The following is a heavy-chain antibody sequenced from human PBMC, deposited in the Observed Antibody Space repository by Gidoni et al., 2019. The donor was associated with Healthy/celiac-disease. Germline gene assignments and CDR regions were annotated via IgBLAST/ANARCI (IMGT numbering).Heavy chain of an antibody. V-gene: IGHV3-33*05. CDR2: IQYDGNNK. CDR3: ARGFDVWGSLDY. D-gene: IGHD3-16*01. Sequence: QVQLVESGGGVVQPGRSLRLSCAASGFTFSSYGMHWVRQARGKGLEWVLVIQYDGNNKYYGDSVKGRFTISRDNSKNTLYLQMNSLRVEDTAVYYCARGFDVWGSLDYWGQGTLVTVSS. CDR1: GFTFSSYG. J-gene: IGHJ4*02.